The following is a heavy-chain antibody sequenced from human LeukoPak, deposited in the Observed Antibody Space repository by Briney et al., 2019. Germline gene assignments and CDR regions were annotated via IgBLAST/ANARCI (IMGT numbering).Heavy chain of an antibody. CDR2: ISAYNGNT. CDR3: ARDGPSYYDFWSGYDYYGMDV. CDR1: GYTFTSYG. D-gene: IGHD3-3*01. Sequence: ASVKVSCKASGYTFTSYGTSWVRQAPGQGLEWMGWISAYNGNTNYAQKLQGRVTMTTDTSTSTAYMELRSLRSDDTAVYYCARDGPSYYDFWSGYDYYGMDVWGQGTTVTVSS. V-gene: IGHV1-18*01. J-gene: IGHJ6*02.